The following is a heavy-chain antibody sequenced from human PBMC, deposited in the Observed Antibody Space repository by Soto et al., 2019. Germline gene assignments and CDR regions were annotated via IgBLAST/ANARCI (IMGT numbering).Heavy chain of an antibody. CDR1: GFSFSSYG. CDR2: ISYDEKNI. Sequence: GGSLRLSCAASGFSFSSYGMHWVRQAPGKGLEWVAVISYDEKNIYYADSVRGRFTITRDNSESTLYLQMNSLRDQDTAVYYCAKAMIPESATGNFFFDSWGQGAKVTVSS. J-gene: IGHJ4*02. CDR3: AKAMIPESATGNFFFDS. V-gene: IGHV3-30*18. D-gene: IGHD3-9*01.